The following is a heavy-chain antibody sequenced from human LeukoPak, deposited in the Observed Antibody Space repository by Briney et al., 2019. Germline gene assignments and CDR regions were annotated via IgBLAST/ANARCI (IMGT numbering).Heavy chain of an antibody. CDR1: GGSISSGSYY. J-gene: IGHJ4*02. D-gene: IGHD3-10*01. Sequence: SETLSLTCTVSGGSISSGSYYWSWIRQPAGKGLEWIGRIYTSGSTNYNPSLKSRVTISVDTSKNQFSLKLSSVTAAGTAVYYCARGTYGSGSYYPDYWGQGALVTVSS. V-gene: IGHV4-61*02. CDR2: IYTSGST. CDR3: ARGTYGSGSYYPDY.